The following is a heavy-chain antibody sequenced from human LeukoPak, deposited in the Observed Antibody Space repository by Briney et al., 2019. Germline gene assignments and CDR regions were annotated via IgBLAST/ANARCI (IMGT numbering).Heavy chain of an antibody. Sequence: GGSLRLSCAASGFTFSSYSMNWIRQAPGKGLEWVSSISGSSSYIYYADSVKGRFTISRDNAKNSLYLQMNSLRAEDTAVYYCAKDTMARALGYWRQGTLVTVSS. J-gene: IGHJ4*02. D-gene: IGHD3-10*01. CDR3: AKDTMARALGY. CDR1: GFTFSSYS. V-gene: IGHV3-21*01. CDR2: ISGSSSYI.